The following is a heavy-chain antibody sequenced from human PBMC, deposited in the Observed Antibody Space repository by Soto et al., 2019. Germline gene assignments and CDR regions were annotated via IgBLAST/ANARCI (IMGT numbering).Heavy chain of an antibody. J-gene: IGHJ5*02. CDR1: GGSISSSSYY. CDR3: ARTRAVWFDP. CDR2: IYYSGST. D-gene: IGHD6-19*01. Sequence: QLQLQESGPGLVKPSETLSLTCTVSGGSISSSSYYWGWIRQPPGKGLEWIGSIYYSGSTYYNPSLRSSVTISVDTSKNQFSLKLSSVTAADTAVYYCARTRAVWFDPWGQGTLVTVSS. V-gene: IGHV4-39*01.